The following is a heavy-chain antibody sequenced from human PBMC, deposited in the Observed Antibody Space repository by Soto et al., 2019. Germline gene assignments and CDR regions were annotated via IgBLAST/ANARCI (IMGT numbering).Heavy chain of an antibody. CDR3: VSPGGDIVVAHYGMDV. J-gene: IGHJ6*02. V-gene: IGHV1-69*01. Sequence: QVQLVQSGAEVKKPGSSVKVSCKASGGTFSSYAISWVRQAPGQGLEWMGGIIPIFGTANYAQKFQGRVTITADESTSTAYMELSSLRSEDTAVYYCVSPGGDIVVAHYGMDVWGQGTTVTVSS. D-gene: IGHD2-2*01. CDR1: GGTFSSYA. CDR2: IIPIFGTA.